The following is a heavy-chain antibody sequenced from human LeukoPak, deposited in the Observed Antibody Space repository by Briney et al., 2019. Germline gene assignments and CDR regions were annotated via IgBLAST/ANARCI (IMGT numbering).Heavy chain of an antibody. CDR2: IKSRTDGGTT. CDR1: GFIFSNGW. J-gene: IGHJ2*01. CDR3: TTDGAHY. D-gene: IGHD3-16*01. V-gene: IGHV3-15*01. Sequence: PGGSLRVSRAASGFIFSNGWMSGVRQAPGKGLEWVGLIKSRTDGGTTDYAAHVKGRFTISRHDSKNTLYLQMNSLKTEDTAVYYCTTDGAHYWGRGTLVAVSS.